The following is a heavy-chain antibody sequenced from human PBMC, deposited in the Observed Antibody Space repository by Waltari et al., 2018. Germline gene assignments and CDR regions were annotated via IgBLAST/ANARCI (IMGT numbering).Heavy chain of an antibody. D-gene: IGHD2-2*01. CDR3: AKENFGHQLLLQCDY. CDR2: MSGSGGST. V-gene: IGHV3-23*01. J-gene: IGHJ4*02. Sequence: EVQLLESGGGLVQPGGSLRLSCAASGLTFSSYAMRWVRQAPGKGLEWVSAMSGSGGSTYYADSVKGRFTISRDNSKNTLYLQMNSLRAEDTAVYYCAKENFGHQLLLQCDYWGQGTLVTVSS. CDR1: GLTFSSYA.